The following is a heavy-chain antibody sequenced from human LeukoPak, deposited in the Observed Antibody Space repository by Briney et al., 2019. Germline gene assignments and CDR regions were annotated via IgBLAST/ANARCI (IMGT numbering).Heavy chain of an antibody. D-gene: IGHD6-19*01. J-gene: IGHJ4*02. CDR1: GFTFSSCC. V-gene: IGHV3-30*18. CDR2: LSYDRTER. Sequence: GGSLRLSCAASGFTFSSCCMHWVRQAPGKGLEWVAVLSYDRTERHYPYSVKGGFTISGDNTKSTLYLQMSSLRVEDTAVYYCVKEQSRGWYRVADYWGQGTLVTVSS. CDR3: VKEQSRGWYRVADY.